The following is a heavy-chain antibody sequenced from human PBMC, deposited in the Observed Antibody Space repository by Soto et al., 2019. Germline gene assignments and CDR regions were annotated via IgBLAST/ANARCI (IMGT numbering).Heavy chain of an antibody. D-gene: IGHD3-22*01. CDR1: GFTFSNYA. J-gene: IGHJ4*02. CDR2: ISGSGGGT. V-gene: IGHV3-23*01. CDR3: AKGSAESRPYYFDY. Sequence: GGSLRLSCAASGFTFSNYAMAWVRQAPAKGLEWFSAISGSGGGTYYADSVKGRFTISRDNSNKMLYLQMNRLRVEDTAIYYCAKGSAESRPYYFDYWGQGTLVTVSS.